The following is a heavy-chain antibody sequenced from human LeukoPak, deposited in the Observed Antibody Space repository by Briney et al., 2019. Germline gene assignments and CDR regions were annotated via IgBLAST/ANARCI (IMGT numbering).Heavy chain of an antibody. V-gene: IGHV4-59*08. CDR3: TRQKSGTTADY. Sequence: SETLPLTCTVSGGSINTNYWSWIRQPPGKGLEWIGYIYSSGSTSYNPSLKSRVTISVDTSKNQFSLKLSSVTAADTAVYYCTRQKSGTTADYWGQGTLVTVSS. D-gene: IGHD1-7*01. CDR1: GGSINTNY. CDR2: IYSSGST. J-gene: IGHJ4*02.